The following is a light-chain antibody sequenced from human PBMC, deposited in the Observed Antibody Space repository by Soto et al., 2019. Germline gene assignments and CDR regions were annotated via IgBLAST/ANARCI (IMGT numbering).Light chain of an antibody. CDR3: QQYGTSTT. Sequence: EIVLTQSPGTLSLSTGERATLSCRSSHSVSSTYLAWYQQKPGQAPRLLIYDVSSRATGIPHRFSGSGSGTDFTLTISRLEPVDFAVYYCQQYGTSTTFGQATKGEIK. J-gene: IGKJ1*01. CDR1: HSVSSTY. CDR2: DVS. V-gene: IGKV3-20*01.